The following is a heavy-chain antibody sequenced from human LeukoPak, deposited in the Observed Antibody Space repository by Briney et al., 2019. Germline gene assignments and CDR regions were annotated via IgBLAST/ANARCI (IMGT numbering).Heavy chain of an antibody. CDR3: AREGDYHWFDP. CDR1: GDSISNDYYY. Sequence: PSETLSLTCSVSGDSISNDYYYYSWIRQPAGKGLEWLGRIHTRGTTDYNPSLKSRVTMSVDTSKNQFSLKLSSVTAADTAVYYCAREGDYHWFDPWGQGTLVTVSS. J-gene: IGHJ5*02. CDR2: IHTRGTT. V-gene: IGHV4-61*02. D-gene: IGHD4-17*01.